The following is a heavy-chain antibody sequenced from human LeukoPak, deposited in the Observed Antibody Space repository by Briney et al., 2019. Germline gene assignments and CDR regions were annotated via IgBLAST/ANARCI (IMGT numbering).Heavy chain of an antibody. CDR3: AREQVRMGWSFDY. D-gene: IGHD2-8*01. Sequence: GGSLRLSCAASGFTFSSYAMHWVRQAPGKGLEWVSVISYDGSNKYYADSVKGQFTISRDNSKNTLYLQMNSLRAEDTAVYYCAREQVRMGWSFDYWGQGTLVTVSS. CDR1: GFTFSSYA. V-gene: IGHV3-30*04. CDR2: ISYDGSNK. J-gene: IGHJ4*02.